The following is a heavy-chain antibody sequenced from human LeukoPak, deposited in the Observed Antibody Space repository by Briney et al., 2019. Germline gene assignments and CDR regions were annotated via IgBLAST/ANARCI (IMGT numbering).Heavy chain of an antibody. CDR1: GFTFSSYS. CDR3: VELEPYSTFDY. D-gene: IGHD1-1*01. Sequence: PGGSLRLSCAASGFTFSSYSMNWVRQAPGKGLEWVSSISSSSSYIYYADSVKGRFTISRDNAKNSLYLQMNSLRAEDAAVYYCVELEPYSTFDYWGQGTLVTVSS. V-gene: IGHV3-21*04. J-gene: IGHJ4*02. CDR2: ISSSSSYI.